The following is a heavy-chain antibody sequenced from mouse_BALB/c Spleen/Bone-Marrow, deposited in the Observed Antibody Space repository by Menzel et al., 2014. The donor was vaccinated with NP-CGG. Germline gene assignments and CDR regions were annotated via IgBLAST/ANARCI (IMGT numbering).Heavy chain of an antibody. Sequence: QVQLQQSGAELMKPGASVKISCKATGYTFSSYWIDWVKQRPGHGLEWIGEILPGSGSTNYNEKFKGKATFTADTSSNTAYMQLSSLTSEDSAVYYCAREDIATVVEMDYWGQGTSVTVSS. J-gene: IGHJ4*01. CDR3: AREDIATVVEMDY. CDR1: GYTFSSYW. CDR2: ILPGSGST. V-gene: IGHV1-9*01. D-gene: IGHD1-1*01.